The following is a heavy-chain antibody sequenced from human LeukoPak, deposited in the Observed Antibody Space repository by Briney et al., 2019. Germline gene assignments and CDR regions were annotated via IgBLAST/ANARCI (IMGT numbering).Heavy chain of an antibody. CDR2: ISVYNGNT. CDR1: GYTFTNYG. V-gene: IGHV1-18*01. J-gene: IGHJ4*02. Sequence: ASVKVSCKASGYTFTNYGFSWLRQAPGQGLEWMGWISVYNGNTNYAQKFQGRLTMTTDTPTNTASTELRSLRSDDTAVYYCARESSVVVVPAAIVYWGQGTLVTVSS. D-gene: IGHD2-2*02. CDR3: ARESSVVVVPAAIVY.